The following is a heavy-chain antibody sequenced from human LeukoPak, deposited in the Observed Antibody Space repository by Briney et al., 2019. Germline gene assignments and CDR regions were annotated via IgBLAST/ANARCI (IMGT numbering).Heavy chain of an antibody. J-gene: IGHJ4*02. CDR3: ARRTIVATIDY. D-gene: IGHD5-12*01. CDR2: IYYSGRT. V-gene: IGHV4-39*02. CDR1: GGSISSNTYY. Sequence: SETLSLTXTVSGGSISSNTYYWAWISQPPGKGLEWIGSIYYSGRTFYNPSLKSRVTISIDTSKNHFSLKLSSVTAADTAVYYCARRTIVATIDYWGQGTLVTVSS.